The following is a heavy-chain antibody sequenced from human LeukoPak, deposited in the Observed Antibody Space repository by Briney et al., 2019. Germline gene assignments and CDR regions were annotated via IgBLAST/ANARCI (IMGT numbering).Heavy chain of an antibody. CDR2: INPSGGST. CDR1: GYTFTSYY. V-gene: IGHV1-46*01. D-gene: IGHD5-24*01. Sequence: ASVKVSCKASGYTFTSYYVHWVRQAPGQGLEWMGIINPSGGSTSYAQKFQGRVTMTRDTSTSTVYMELSSLRSEDTAVYYCARKTRRDGYIDYWGQGTLVTVSS. J-gene: IGHJ4*02. CDR3: ARKTRRDGYIDY.